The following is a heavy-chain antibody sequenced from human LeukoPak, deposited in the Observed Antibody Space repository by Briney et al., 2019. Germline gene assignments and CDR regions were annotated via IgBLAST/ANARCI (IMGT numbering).Heavy chain of an antibody. V-gene: IGHV3-30*02. D-gene: IGHD5-18*01. J-gene: IGHJ4*02. Sequence: RSGGSLRLSCAASGFTFSSYGMHRVRQAPGKGLEWVAFIRYDGSNKYYADSVKGRFTISRDNSKNTLFLQMNSLRAEDTAVYYCAKEASRGSSFPYTPIEKPYYLDYWGQGTLVTVSS. CDR1: GFTFSSYG. CDR2: IRYDGSNK. CDR3: AKEASRGSSFPYTPIEKPYYLDY.